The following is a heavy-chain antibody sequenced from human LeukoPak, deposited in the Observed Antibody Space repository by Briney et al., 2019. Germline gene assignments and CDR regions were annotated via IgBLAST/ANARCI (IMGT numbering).Heavy chain of an antibody. Sequence: PGGSLRLSCAASGFTLSIYAMSWVRHAPGKGLEWVSAISGSGGSTYYADSVKGRFTISRDNSKNTLYMNMNSVRAEDTDVYYCAKGLDTMIVYYVDYWGQGTPVTVSS. CDR2: ISGSGGST. CDR3: AKGLDTMIVYYVDY. CDR1: GFTLSIYA. J-gene: IGHJ4*02. D-gene: IGHD3-22*01. V-gene: IGHV3-23*01.